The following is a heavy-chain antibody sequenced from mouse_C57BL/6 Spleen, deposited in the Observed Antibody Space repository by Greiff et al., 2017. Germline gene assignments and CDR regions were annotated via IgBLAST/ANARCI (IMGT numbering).Heavy chain of an antibody. Sequence: EVQGVESGGGLVQPKGSLKLSCAASGFSFNTYAMNWVRQAPGKGLEWVARIRSKSNNYATYYADSVKDRFTISRDDSESMLYLQMNNLKTEDTAMYYCVRQYGTGYIDVWGTGTTVTVSS. CDR3: VRQYGTGYIDV. V-gene: IGHV10-1*01. CDR2: IRSKSNNYAT. J-gene: IGHJ1*03. CDR1: GFSFNTYA. D-gene: IGHD4-1*01.